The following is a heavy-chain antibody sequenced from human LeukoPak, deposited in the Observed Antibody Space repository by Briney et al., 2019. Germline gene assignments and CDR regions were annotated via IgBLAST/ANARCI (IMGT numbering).Heavy chain of an antibody. D-gene: IGHD3-10*01. CDR1: GFTFSSYE. J-gene: IGHJ4*02. CDR3: ARDRGDTSFDY. V-gene: IGHV3-48*03. Sequence: TGGSLRLSCAAPGFTFSSYEMNWVRQAPGKGLEWVSYISSSGSTIYYADSVKGRFTISRDNAKNTLYVQMNSLRAEDTAVYYCARDRGDTSFDYWGQGTLVTVSS. CDR2: ISSSGSTI.